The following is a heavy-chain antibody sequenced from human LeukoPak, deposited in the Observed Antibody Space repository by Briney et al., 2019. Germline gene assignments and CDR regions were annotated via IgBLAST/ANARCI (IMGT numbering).Heavy chain of an antibody. Sequence: GSLRLSCAASGFTVSSNYMSWVRQAPGKGLEWIGSIYYSGSTYYNPSLKSRVTISVDTSKNQFSLKLSSVTAADTAVYYCATEFYGSGSYYIDYWGQGTLVTVSS. CDR3: ATEFYGSGSYYIDY. CDR2: IYYSGST. V-gene: IGHV4-39*07. D-gene: IGHD3-10*01. CDR1: GFTVSSNY. J-gene: IGHJ4*02.